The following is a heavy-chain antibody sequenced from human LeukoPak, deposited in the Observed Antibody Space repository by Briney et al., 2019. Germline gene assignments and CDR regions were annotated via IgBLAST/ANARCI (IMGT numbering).Heavy chain of an antibody. CDR2: ISYRGST. D-gene: IGHD5-18*01. V-gene: IGHV4-59*01. Sequence: SETLSLTCSVSGGSITDNYWSWIRHPPGMGLEWIGYISYRGSTNYNPSLKSRVTISFNTSNNHFSLTLTSVSAADTALYFCAWSRPGYGKVIYYFDYWGRGTLVTVSS. CDR3: AWSRPGYGKVIYYFDY. CDR1: GGSITDNY. J-gene: IGHJ4*02.